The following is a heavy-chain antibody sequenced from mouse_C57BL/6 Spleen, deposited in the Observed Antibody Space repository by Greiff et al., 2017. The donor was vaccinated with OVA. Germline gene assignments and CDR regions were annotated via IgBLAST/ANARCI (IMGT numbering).Heavy chain of an antibody. J-gene: IGHJ4*01. D-gene: IGHD2-2*01. V-gene: IGHV1-82*01. CDR1: GYAFSSSW. CDR3: ARSGYGYELDY. CDR2: IYPGDGDT. Sequence: QVQLQQSGPELVKPGASVKISCKASGYAFSSSWMNWVKQRPGKGLEWIGRIYPGDGDTNYNGKFKGKATLTADKSSSTAYMQLSSLTSEDSAVYFCARSGYGYELDYWGQGTSVTVSS.